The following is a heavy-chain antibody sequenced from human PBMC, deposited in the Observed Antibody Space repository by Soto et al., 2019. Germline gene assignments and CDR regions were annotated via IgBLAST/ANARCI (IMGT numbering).Heavy chain of an antibody. CDR3: ARNSSPGGMDV. D-gene: IGHD6-13*01. Sequence: GGSLRLSCAASGFIVSSSYMSWVRQAPGKGLEWVSVISSGDDTYYADSMRGRFTISRDNSKNEVYLQMDNLRAEDTAVYYCARNSSPGGMDVWGHGTTVTVSS. CDR1: GFIVSSSY. V-gene: IGHV3-53*01. CDR2: ISSGDDT. J-gene: IGHJ6*02.